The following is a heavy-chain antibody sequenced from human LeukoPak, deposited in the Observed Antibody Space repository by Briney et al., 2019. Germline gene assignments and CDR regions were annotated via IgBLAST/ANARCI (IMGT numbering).Heavy chain of an antibody. CDR1: GGGGSISSHY. D-gene: IGHD4-11*01. CDR3: ARVLRYSNYAYLLDY. CDR2: IYYSGST. Sequence: SETLTLTCTVSGGGGSISSHYWSWIRQPPGKGLEWIGYIYYSGSTNYNPSLKSRVTISVDTSKNQFSLKLSSVTAADTAVYYCARVLRYSNYAYLLDYWGQGTLVTVSS. J-gene: IGHJ4*02. V-gene: IGHV4-59*11.